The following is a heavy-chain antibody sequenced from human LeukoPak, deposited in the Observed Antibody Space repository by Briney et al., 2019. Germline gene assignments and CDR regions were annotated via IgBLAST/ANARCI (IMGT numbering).Heavy chain of an antibody. V-gene: IGHV1-24*01. Sequence: ASVKVSCKGSGYTLTELSLHWVRQAPGKGLEWMGGFDPEDGETIYAQKFQGRVTMTEDTSTDTAYMELSSLRSEDTAVYYCATVCYYDSSGYADYWGQGTLVTVSS. CDR1: GYTLTELS. CDR3: ATVCYYDSSGYADY. J-gene: IGHJ4*02. D-gene: IGHD3-22*01. CDR2: FDPEDGET.